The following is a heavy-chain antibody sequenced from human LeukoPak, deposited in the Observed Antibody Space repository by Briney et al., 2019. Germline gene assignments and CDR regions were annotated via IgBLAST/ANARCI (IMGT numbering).Heavy chain of an antibody. J-gene: IGHJ6*02. CDR3: AKYCVIAYYYYYYGMDV. Sequence: GGSLRLSCAASGFTFSSYAMSWVRQAPGKGLEWVSAISGSGGSTYYADSVKGRFTISRDNSKNTLYLQMNSLRAEDTAVYYCAKYCVIAYYYYYYGMDVWGQGTTVTVSS. CDR1: GFTFSSYA. CDR2: ISGSGGST. V-gene: IGHV3-23*01. D-gene: IGHD2-21*01.